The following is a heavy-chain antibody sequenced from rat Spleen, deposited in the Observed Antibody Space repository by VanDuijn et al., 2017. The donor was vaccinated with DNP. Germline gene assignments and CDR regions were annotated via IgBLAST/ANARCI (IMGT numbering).Heavy chain of an antibody. V-gene: IGHV5S13*01. CDR3: ARRGPEGYHWYFDF. D-gene: IGHD1-11*01. J-gene: IGHJ1*01. Sequence: EVKMVESGGGLVQPGGSLKLSCEVSNFTISDYGMAWVRQAPTKGLEWVASISTSGGRTYYRDSVKGRFTVSRDNAKSTLYLQMDSLRSEDTATYYCARRGPEGYHWYFDFWGPGTMVTVSS. CDR2: ISTSGGRT. CDR1: NFTISDYG.